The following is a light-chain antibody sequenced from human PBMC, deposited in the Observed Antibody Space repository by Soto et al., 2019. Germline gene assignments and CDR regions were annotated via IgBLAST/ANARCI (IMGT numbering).Light chain of an antibody. CDR3: SSYTTSSTYV. Sequence: QSALTQPPSVSGSPGQSVAISCTGTSSDVGSSNGVSWFQQPPGTAPKLMIYDVSNRPSGVPDRFSGSKSGNTASLTISGLQAEDEADYYCSSYTTSSTYVFGTGTKVTVL. CDR2: DVS. J-gene: IGLJ1*01. CDR1: SSDVGSSNG. V-gene: IGLV2-18*02.